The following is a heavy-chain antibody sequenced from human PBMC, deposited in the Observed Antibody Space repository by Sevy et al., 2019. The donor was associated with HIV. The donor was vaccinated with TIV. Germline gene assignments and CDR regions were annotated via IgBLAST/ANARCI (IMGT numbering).Heavy chain of an antibody. CDR1: GYTFTGYY. J-gene: IGHJ5*02. D-gene: IGHD3-10*01. CDR3: ARDQRTFRGGEDWFDP. V-gene: IGHV1-2*02. Sequence: ASVKVSCKASGYTFTGYYMHWVRQAPGQGLEWMGWINPNSGGTNYAQKFQGRVTMTRDTSISTAYMELSRLRSDDTAVYYCARDQRTFRGGEDWFDPWGQGTLVTVSS. CDR2: INPNSGGT.